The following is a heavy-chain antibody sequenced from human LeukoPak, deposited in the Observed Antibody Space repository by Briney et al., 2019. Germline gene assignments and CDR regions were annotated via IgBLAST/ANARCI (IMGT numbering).Heavy chain of an antibody. J-gene: IGHJ4*02. D-gene: IGHD2-2*02. CDR2: IYPGDSDT. Sequence: GESLKISCKGSGYSFTTCWIGWVRQMPGKGLEWMGIIYPGDSDTRYSPSFQGQVTISADKSISTAYLQWSSLKASDTAMYYCATGGYCTSTSCYSFFDYWGQGTLVTVSS. V-gene: IGHV5-51*01. CDR1: GYSFTTCW. CDR3: ATGGYCTSTSCYSFFDY.